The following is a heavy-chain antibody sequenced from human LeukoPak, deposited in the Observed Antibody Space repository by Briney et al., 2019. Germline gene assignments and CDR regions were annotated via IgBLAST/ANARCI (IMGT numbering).Heavy chain of an antibody. CDR2: IYYSGST. D-gene: IGHD3-10*01. Sequence: SETLSLTCTVSGGSISSSSYYWGWIRQPPGKGLEWIGSIYYSGSTYYNPSLKSRVTISVDTSKNQFSLKLSSVTAADTAVYYCARGHRRVPSRAFDYWGQGTLVTVSS. V-gene: IGHV4-39*01. CDR3: ARGHRRVPSRAFDY. J-gene: IGHJ4*02. CDR1: GGSISSSSYY.